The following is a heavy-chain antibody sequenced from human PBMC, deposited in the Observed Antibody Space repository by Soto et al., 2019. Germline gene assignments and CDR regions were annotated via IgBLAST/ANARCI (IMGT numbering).Heavy chain of an antibody. CDR1: GYTFTGYY. CDR3: ARERDYYFWSGPYYYYYGMDV. Sequence: GASVKVSCKASGYTFTGYYMHWVRQAPGQGLEWMGWINPNSGGTNYAQKFQGWVTMTRDTSISTAYMELSRLRSDDTAVYYCARERDYYFWSGPYYYYYGMDVWGQGTTVTVSS. D-gene: IGHD3-3*01. CDR2: INPNSGGT. J-gene: IGHJ6*02. V-gene: IGHV1-2*04.